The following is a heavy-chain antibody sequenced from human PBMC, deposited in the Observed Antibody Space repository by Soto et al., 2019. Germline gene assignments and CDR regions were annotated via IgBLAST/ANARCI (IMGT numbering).Heavy chain of an antibody. J-gene: IGHJ5*02. CDR2: INHSGST. CDR3: ARHDYGDYGVFDP. CDR1: GGSFSGYY. D-gene: IGHD4-17*01. V-gene: IGHV4-34*01. Sequence: SGTLSLTCAVYGGSFSGYYWSWIRQPPGKGLEWIGEINHSGSTNYNPSLKSRVSISVDTSKNQFSVKLRSVTAADAAMYYCARHDYGDYGVFDPWGQGTLVTVSS.